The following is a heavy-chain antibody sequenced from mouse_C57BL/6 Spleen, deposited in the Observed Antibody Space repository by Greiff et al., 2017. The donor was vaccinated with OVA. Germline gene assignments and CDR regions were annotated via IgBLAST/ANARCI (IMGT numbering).Heavy chain of an antibody. Sequence: QVQLQQSGPGLVQPSQCLSITCTVSGFSLTSYGVHWVRQPPGTGLEWLGVIWSGGSTDYTAAFISRLSISKDNSKSQVFFKMNSLQADDAAIYYCAKNKGDAMDYWGQGTSVTVSS. D-gene: IGHD1-3*01. CDR1: GFSLTSYG. CDR3: AKNKGDAMDY. J-gene: IGHJ4*01. V-gene: IGHV2-4*01. CDR2: IWSGGST.